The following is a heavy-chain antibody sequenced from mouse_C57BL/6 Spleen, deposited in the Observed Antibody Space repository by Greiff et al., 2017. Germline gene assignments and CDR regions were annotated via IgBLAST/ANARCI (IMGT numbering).Heavy chain of an antibody. V-gene: IGHV1-52*01. J-gene: IGHJ2*01. CDR1: GYTFTSYW. CDR2: IDPSDSET. CDR3: ARFDYYGSSYHFDY. D-gene: IGHD1-1*01. Sequence: QVQLQQPGAELVMPGASVKLSCKASGYTFTSYWMHWVKQRPIQGLEWIGNIDPSDSETHYNQKFKDKATLTVDKSSSTAYMQLSSLTSEDSAVYYCARFDYYGSSYHFDYWGQGTTLTVSS.